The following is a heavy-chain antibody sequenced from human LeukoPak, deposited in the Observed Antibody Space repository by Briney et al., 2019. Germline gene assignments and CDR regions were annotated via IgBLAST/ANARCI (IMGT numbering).Heavy chain of an antibody. V-gene: IGHV4-4*02. CDR1: SGSISSSNW. Sequence: PSGTLSLTCAVSSGSISSSNWWSWVRQPPGKGLEWIGEIYHSGSTNYNPSLKSRVTISVDKSKNQFSLKLSSVTAADTAVYYCARAAYCGGDCYSDDAAFDIWGQGTMVTVPS. CDR2: IYHSGST. D-gene: IGHD2-21*02. CDR3: ARAAYCGGDCYSDDAAFDI. J-gene: IGHJ3*02.